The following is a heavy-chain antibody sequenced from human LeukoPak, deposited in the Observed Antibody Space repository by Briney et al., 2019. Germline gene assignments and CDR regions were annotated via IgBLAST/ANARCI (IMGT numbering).Heavy chain of an antibody. J-gene: IGHJ3*02. Sequence: ASVKVTCKASGYTFTSYGFSWVRQPPGQGLEWMGWISAYNGNTNYAQKLQGRVTMTTDTSTSTAYMELRSLRSDDTAVYYCARDASSDAFDIWGQGTMVTVSS. CDR2: ISAYNGNT. V-gene: IGHV1-18*01. CDR3: ARDASSDAFDI. CDR1: GYTFTSYG.